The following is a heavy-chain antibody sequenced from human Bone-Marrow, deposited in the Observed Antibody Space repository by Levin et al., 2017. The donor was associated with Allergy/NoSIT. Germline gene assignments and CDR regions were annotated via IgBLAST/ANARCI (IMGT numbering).Heavy chain of an antibody. CDR1: GFTFSSFW. V-gene: IGHV3-74*01. CDR3: ARPLRPNIVAPDGFDI. Sequence: LSLTCAASGFTFSSFWMHWVRQDPGKGLIWLSRINGDGSTTTYAGSVKGRFTISRDNAKNTVYLQMNNLRAEDTAVYYCARPLRPNIVAPDGFDIWGQGTMVTVSS. J-gene: IGHJ3*02. CDR2: INGDGSTT. D-gene: IGHD2/OR15-2a*01.